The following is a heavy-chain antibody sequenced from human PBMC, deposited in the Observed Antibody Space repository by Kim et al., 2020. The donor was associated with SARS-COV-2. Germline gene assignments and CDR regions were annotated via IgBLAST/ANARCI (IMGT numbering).Heavy chain of an antibody. J-gene: IGHJ6*02. CDR3: TTEYCSSTSCYGWRNYYYGMDV. CDR2: IKSKTDGGTT. CDR1: GFTFSNAW. Sequence: LSLTCAASGFTFSNAWMSWVRQAPGKGLEWVGRIKSKTDGGTTDYAAPVKGRFTISRDDSKNTLYLQMNSLKTEDTAVYYCTTEYCSSTSCYGWRNYYYGMDVWGQGTTVTVSS. D-gene: IGHD2-2*01. V-gene: IGHV3-15*01.